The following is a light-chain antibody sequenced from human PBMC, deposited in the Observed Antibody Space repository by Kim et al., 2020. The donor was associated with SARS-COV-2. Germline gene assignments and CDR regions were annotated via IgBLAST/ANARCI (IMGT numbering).Light chain of an antibody. V-gene: IGKV3-20*01. CDR3: QLYGSSPYT. CDR1: QSVSSSY. Sequence: EIVLTQSPGTLSLSPGERATLSCRASQSVSSSYLAWFQHKPGQAPRLLIYGASNRATGFSDRFSGGGSGTDFTLTISRLEPEDFAVYYCQLYGSSPYTFGQGTKLEI. J-gene: IGKJ2*01. CDR2: GAS.